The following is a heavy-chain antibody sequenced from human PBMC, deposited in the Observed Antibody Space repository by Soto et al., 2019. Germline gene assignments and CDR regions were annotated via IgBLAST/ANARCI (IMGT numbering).Heavy chain of an antibody. J-gene: IGHJ5*02. CDR2: TYHRGPT. V-gene: IGHV4-4*02. CDR3: AREVNSCPSRGPNWFDP. CDR1: GDSINNSHW. D-gene: IGHD6-6*01. Sequence: QVQLQESGPGLVQPSGTLSLTCAVSGDSINNSHWWSWVRQTPGKGLEWIGETYHRGPTNYNPSLMTRVTISIDKSKRQFSLKMNSVTAADTAVYDCAREVNSCPSRGPNWFDPWGQGTLVTVSS.